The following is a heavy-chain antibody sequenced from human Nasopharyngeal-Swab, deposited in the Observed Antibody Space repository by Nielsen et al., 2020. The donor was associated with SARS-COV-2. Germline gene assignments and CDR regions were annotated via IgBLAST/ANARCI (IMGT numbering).Heavy chain of an antibody. CDR3: AKDAEYYYNGMDV. J-gene: IGHJ6*02. Sequence: GESLKISCAASGFTFSSYAMSWVRQAPGKGLEWVSAISGSGGSTYYADSVKGRFTISRDNSKNTLYLQMNSLRAEDTAVYYCAKDAEYYYNGMDVWGQGTTVTVSS. V-gene: IGHV3-23*01. CDR1: GFTFSSYA. D-gene: IGHD2/OR15-2a*01. CDR2: ISGSGGST.